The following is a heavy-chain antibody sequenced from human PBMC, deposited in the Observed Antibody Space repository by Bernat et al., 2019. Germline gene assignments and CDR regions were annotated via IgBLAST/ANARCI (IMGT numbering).Heavy chain of an antibody. CDR2: ISYDGENK. Sequence: QVQLVESGGGVVQPGRSLRLSCAASGFTFSSYAMHWVRQAPGKGLEWVAVISYDGENKYYADSVKGRFTISRDNSKNTLYLQMNSLRAEDTAVYFCARDRGAYSYDPYFDDWGQGTLVTVSS. CDR3: ARDRGAYSYDPYFDD. CDR1: GFTFSSYA. D-gene: IGHD5-18*01. J-gene: IGHJ4*02. V-gene: IGHV3-30*04.